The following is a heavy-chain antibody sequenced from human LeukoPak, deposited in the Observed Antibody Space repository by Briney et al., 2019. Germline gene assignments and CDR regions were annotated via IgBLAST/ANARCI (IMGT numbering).Heavy chain of an antibody. CDR1: GVSIRTYY. Sequence: PSETLSLTCTVSGVSIRTYYWSWIRQPPGKGLEWIGYIYYSGSTNYNPSLKSRVTISVDTSKNQFSLKLSSVTAADTAVYYCTSGRPLGFDYWGQGTLVTVSS. D-gene: IGHD1-26*01. V-gene: IGHV4-59*01. J-gene: IGHJ4*02. CDR2: IYYSGST. CDR3: TSGRPLGFDY.